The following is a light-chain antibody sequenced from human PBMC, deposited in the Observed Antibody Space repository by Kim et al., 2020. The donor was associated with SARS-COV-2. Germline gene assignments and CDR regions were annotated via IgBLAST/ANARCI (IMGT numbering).Light chain of an antibody. CDR2: AKN. V-gene: IGLV3-19*01. Sequence: SSEVTQDPAVSVALGQTVIITCQGDTLGSYSASWYQKKPGQAPITVIYAKNNRPSGIPDRFSGSNSGNTASLTITGAQAEDEADYYCYSRDSGMNYWVFG. CDR1: TLGSYS. J-gene: IGLJ3*02. CDR3: YSRDSGMNYWV.